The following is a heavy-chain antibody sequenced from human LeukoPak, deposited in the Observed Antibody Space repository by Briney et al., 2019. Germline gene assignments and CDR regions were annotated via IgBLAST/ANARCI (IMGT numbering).Heavy chain of an antibody. J-gene: IGHJ6*03. CDR1: GFTFSSYA. CDR3: ARAPLDYYYYMDV. CDR2: ISYDGSNK. Sequence: GGSLRLSCAASGFTFSSYAMHWVRQAPGKGLEWVAVISYDGSNKYYADSVKGRFTISSDNSKNTLYLQMNSLRAEDTAVYYCARAPLDYYYYMDVWGKGTTVTVSS. V-gene: IGHV3-30*01.